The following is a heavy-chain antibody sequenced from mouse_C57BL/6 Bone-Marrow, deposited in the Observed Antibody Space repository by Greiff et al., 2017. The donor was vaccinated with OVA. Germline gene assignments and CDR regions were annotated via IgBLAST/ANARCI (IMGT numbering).Heavy chain of an antibody. V-gene: IGHV1-63*01. J-gene: IGHJ3*01. CDR1: GYTFTNYW. CDR2: IYPGGGYT. D-gene: IGHD2-1*01. CDR3: ARSGGNYGFAY. Sequence: QVQLQQSGAELVRPGTSVKMSCKASGYTFTNYWIGWAKQRPGHGLEWIGDIYPGGGYTNYNEKFKGKATLTADKSSSTAYMQFSSLTSEDSAIYYCARSGGNYGFAYWGQGTLVTVSA.